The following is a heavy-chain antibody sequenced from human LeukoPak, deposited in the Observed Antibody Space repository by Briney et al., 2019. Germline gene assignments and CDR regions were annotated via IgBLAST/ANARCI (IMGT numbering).Heavy chain of an antibody. J-gene: IGHJ4*02. V-gene: IGHV3-48*03. CDR1: GFTFSSFE. Sequence: GGSLRLSCAASGFTFSSFEMNWVRQAPGKGLEWVSYISSSDSTIYYADSVKGRFTISRDNAKNSLYLQMNSLRAEDTALYYCARDQDCSSASCYDGPYYFDYWGQGTLVTVSS. CDR3: ARDQDCSSASCYDGPYYFDY. CDR2: ISSSDSTI. D-gene: IGHD2-2*01.